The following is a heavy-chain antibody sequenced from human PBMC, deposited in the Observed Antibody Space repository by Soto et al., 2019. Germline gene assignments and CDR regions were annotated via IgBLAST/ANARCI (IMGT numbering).Heavy chain of an antibody. CDR2: IIPIFGTA. V-gene: IGHV1-69*13. CDR1: GGTFSSYA. D-gene: IGHD5-18*01. CDR3: ARRTGSYGYDY. Sequence: GASVKVSCKASGGTFSSYAISWVRQAPGQGLEWMGGIIPIFGTANYAQKLQGRVTITADESTSTAYMELSSLRSEDTAVYYCARRTGSYGYDYWGQGTLVTVSS. J-gene: IGHJ4*02.